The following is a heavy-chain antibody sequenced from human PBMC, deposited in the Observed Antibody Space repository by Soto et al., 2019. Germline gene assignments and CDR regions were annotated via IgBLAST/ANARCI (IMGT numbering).Heavy chain of an antibody. CDR1: GYTFTSSG. D-gene: IGHD3-22*01. CDR3: ARAVFYQGRDSRGDSCDDVAF. V-gene: IGHV1-18*01. J-gene: IGHJ3*01. Sequence: QVQLVQSGAEVKKPGASVTVSCKASGYTFTSSGMSWLRQAPGQGLEWMGWISAHTGSSEYAQRFKGIVTMTTDRSTRTAYKELSSLRSDDTAVYYCARAVFYQGRDSRGDSCDDVAFGGPGTLVTVSS. CDR2: ISAHTGSS.